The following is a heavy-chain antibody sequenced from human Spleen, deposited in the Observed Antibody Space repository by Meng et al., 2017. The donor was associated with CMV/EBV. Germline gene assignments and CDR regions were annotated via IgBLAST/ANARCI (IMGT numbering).Heavy chain of an antibody. J-gene: IGHJ5*02. CDR3: ARRGIAAAWFDP. V-gene: IGHV1-2*02. Sequence: SCKASGYTFTGYYMHWVRQAPGQGLEWMGWINPNSGGTNYAQKFQGRVTMTRDTSISTAYMELSRLKSDDTAMYYCARRGIAAAWFDPWGQGTLVTVSS. CDR1: GYTFTGYY. CDR2: INPNSGGT. D-gene: IGHD6-13*01.